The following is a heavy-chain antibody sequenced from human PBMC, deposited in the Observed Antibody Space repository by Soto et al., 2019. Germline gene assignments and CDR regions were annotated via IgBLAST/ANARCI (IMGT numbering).Heavy chain of an antibody. CDR3: ARPYDSSQSPRFDY. V-gene: IGHV1-18*01. J-gene: IGHJ4*02. Sequence: GASVKVSCKASGYSFTTYGIFWVRQAPGQGLEWMGWISPYNGKTNYAQNLQGRVSMTTDTSTTTADMELRSLRSDDTAVYYCARPYDSSQSPRFDYWGQGTLVTVSS. CDR1: GYSFTTYG. CDR2: ISPYNGKT. D-gene: IGHD3-22*01.